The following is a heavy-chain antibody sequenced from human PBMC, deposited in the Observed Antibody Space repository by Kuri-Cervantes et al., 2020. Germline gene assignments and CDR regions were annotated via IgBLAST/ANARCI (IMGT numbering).Heavy chain of an antibody. J-gene: IGHJ6*02. D-gene: IGHD6-25*01. CDR1: GYTLTELS. CDR3: ARAGFYYYGMDV. V-gene: IGHV1-24*01. Sequence: ASVKVSCKVSGYTLTELSMHWVRQAPGKGLEWMGGSDPEDGETIYAQKFQGRVTMTEDTSTDTAYMELSSVTAADTAVYYCARAGFYYYGMDVWGQGTTVTVSS. CDR2: SDPEDGET.